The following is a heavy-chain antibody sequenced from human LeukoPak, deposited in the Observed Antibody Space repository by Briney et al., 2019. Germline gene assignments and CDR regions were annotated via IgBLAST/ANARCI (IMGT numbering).Heavy chain of an antibody. D-gene: IGHD2-21*01. V-gene: IGHV3-30*04. CDR2: ISYDGSNK. J-gene: IGHJ2*01. CDR1: GFTFSSYA. CDR3: ARDVAIVVADWYFDL. Sequence: GGSLRLSCAASGFTFSSYAMHWVRQAPGKGLEWVAVISYDGSNKYYADSVKGRFTISRDNSKNTLNLQMNSLRAEDTAVYYCARDVAIVVADWYFDLWGRGTLVTVSS.